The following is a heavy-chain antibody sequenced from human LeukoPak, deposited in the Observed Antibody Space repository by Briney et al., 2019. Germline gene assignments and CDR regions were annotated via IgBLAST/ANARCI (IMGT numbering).Heavy chain of an antibody. J-gene: IGHJ4*02. CDR2: INAGNGNT. CDR3: ARNGSGRGVAGFDY. D-gene: IGHD3-10*01. V-gene: IGHV1-3*01. Sequence: ASVKVSCKASGYTFTSYAMHWARQAPGQRLEWMGWINAGNGNTKYSQKFQGRVTITRDTSASTAYMELSSLRSEDTAVYYCARNGSGRGVAGFDYWGQGTLVAVSS. CDR1: GYTFTSYA.